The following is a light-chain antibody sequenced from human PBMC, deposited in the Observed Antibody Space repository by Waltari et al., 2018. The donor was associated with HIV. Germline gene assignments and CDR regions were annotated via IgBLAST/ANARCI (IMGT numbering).Light chain of an antibody. J-gene: IGLJ3*02. CDR1: RSDVGHYNL. Sequence: QSALTQPASVSGSPGQSITISCAGTRSDVGHYNLVSWYQQHPGKAPKLIVFDVTNPPSGLSSRFSGSKSDNTAALTISGLQAEDEADYYCCSYTTSDTWVFGGGTKLTVL. V-gene: IGLV2-14*03. CDR3: CSYTTSDTWV. CDR2: DVT.